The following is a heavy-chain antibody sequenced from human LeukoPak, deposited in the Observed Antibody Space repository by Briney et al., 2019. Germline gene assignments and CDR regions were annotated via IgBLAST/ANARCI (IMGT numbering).Heavy chain of an antibody. CDR1: AFTFGSYG. CDR2: IQQDGSEK. CDR3: ARDSPNIRGYVYLDY. J-gene: IGHJ4*02. D-gene: IGHD6-25*01. V-gene: IGHV3-7*01. Sequence: GGSLRLSCAASAFTFGSYGMSWVRQAPGKGLEWVANIQQDGSEKYSVDSVKGRFTISRDNAKKSLYLQMNSLRAEDTAVYYCARDSPNIRGYVYLDYWGQGTLVTVSS.